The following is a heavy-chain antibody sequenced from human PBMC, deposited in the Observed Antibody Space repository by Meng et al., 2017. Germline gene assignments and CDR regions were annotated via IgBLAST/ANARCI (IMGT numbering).Heavy chain of an antibody. CDR2: ISRNSGSI. CDR1: GFSFDDYA. J-gene: IGHJ4*02. V-gene: IGHV3-9*01. CDR3: AKDWMSYVYSGGGGSFDY. D-gene: IGHD2-15*01. Sequence: SLKISCAASGFSFDDYAMHWVRQAPGKGLEWVSGISRNSGSIGYADSVKGRFTISRDNAKNSLYLQMNSLRVEDTALYYCAKDWMSYVYSGGGGSFDYWGQGSLVTVSS.